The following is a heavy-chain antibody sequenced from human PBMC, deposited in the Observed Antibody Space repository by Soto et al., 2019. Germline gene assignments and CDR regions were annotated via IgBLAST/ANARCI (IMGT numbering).Heavy chain of an antibody. D-gene: IGHD3-16*02. CDR3: TRYRWFDA. CDR2: ISSRGTVK. J-gene: IGHJ5*02. Sequence: EEQLAESRGGLVQPGGSLRLSCTASGFTFSNYEMNWVRQAPGKGLEWVSYISSRGTVKYNADSVKGRFTISRDNAKNSLYLQMNSLRAEDTAVYYCTRYRWFDAWGQGTLVTVSS. V-gene: IGHV3-48*03. CDR1: GFTFSNYE.